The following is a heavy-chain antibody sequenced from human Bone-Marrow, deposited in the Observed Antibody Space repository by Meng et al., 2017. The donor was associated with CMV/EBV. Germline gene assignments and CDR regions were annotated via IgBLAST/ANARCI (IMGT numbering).Heavy chain of an antibody. V-gene: IGHV1-18*01. J-gene: IGHJ5*02. D-gene: IGHD3-3*01. Sequence: GYTCTSYGISWVRQAPGQRLEWMGWISAYNGNTNYAQKLQGRVTMTTDTSTSTAYMELRSLRSDDTAVYYCARDRQPFGVVISGFDPWGQGTLVTVSS. CDR3: ARDRQPFGVVISGFDP. CDR1: GYTCTSYG. CDR2: ISAYNGNT.